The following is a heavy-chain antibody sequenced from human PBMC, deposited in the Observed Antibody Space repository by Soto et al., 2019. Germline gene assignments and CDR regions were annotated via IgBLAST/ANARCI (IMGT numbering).Heavy chain of an antibody. Sequence: EVQLVESGGGLVKPGGTLRVSCAASGITFSNVWMTWVRQAPGKGLEWVGRIKSKTDGGTTDYGAPVRGRFTISRDDSKNTLYLQRNSLTTEDTAVYYCTTGRFSSSLYFDSWGQGTLVTVSS. D-gene: IGHD6-6*01. CDR2: IKSKTDGGTT. CDR1: GITFSNVW. J-gene: IGHJ4*02. CDR3: TTGRFSSSLYFDS. V-gene: IGHV3-15*01.